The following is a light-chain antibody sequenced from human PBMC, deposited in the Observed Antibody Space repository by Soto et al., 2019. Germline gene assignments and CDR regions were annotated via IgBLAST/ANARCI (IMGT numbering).Light chain of an antibody. V-gene: IGKV3-15*01. CDR2: GAS. Sequence: EIVMTQSPATLSVSPGDRATLSCRASQDVSKNLAWYQQKPGQAPRLLVYGASTRATGIPARLSGSGSGTEFTHTISSLQSEDFAVYYCQQFSTWPYTFGRGTKLEI. CDR3: QQFSTWPYT. CDR1: QDVSKN. J-gene: IGKJ2*01.